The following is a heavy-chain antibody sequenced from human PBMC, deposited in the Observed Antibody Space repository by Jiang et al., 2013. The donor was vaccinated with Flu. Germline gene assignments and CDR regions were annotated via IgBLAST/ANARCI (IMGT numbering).Heavy chain of an antibody. Sequence: GSGLVKPSQTLSLTCTVSGGSISSGGYYWSWIRQHPGKGLEWIGYIYYSGSTYYNPSLKSRVTISVDTSKNQFSLKLSSVTAADTAVYYCARGSSRGTSYYDSSGYYWGQGTLVTVS. CDR1: GGSISSGGYY. CDR2: IYYSGST. D-gene: IGHD3-22*01. J-gene: IGHJ4*02. V-gene: IGHV4-31*03. CDR3: ARGSSRGTSYYDSSGYY.